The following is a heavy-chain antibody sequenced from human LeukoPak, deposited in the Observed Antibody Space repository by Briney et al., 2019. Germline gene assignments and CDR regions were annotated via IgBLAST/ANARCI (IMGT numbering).Heavy chain of an antibody. CDR3: AGHVDSSWAGCDF. V-gene: IGHV3-23*01. D-gene: IGHD6-13*01. CDR1: GFTFDNYA. Sequence: GGSLRLSCAASGFTFDNYAMTWVSQAPGKGLEWVSTHSASGGRTYYADSVKGRFPISKDNYKNMLYLQLNSLRADDTAVYYCAGHVDSSWAGCDFWGQGTLVTVSS. CDR2: HSASGGRT. J-gene: IGHJ4*02.